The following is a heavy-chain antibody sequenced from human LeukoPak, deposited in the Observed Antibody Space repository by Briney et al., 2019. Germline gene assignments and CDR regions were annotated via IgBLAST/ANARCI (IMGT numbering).Heavy chain of an antibody. CDR1: GFTFSIYG. Sequence: GGSLRLSCAASGFTFSIYGMHWVRQAPGKGLEWVAFILYDGSNKYYADSVKGRFTISRGNSKNTLYLQMNSLRAEDTAVYYCAKDLYDYWGQGTLVTVSS. V-gene: IGHV3-30*02. CDR2: ILYDGSNK. J-gene: IGHJ4*02. CDR3: AKDLYDY.